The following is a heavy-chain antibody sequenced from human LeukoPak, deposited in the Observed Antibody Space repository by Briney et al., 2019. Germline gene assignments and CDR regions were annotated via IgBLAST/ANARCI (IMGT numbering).Heavy chain of an antibody. CDR1: GGSISTSSYY. CDR2: IFYSGST. CDR3: ARSYMFRVDY. V-gene: IGHV4-39*07. Sequence: SETLSLTCTVSGGSISTSSYYWGWVRQPPGKGLEWIGNIFYSGSTYYSPSLKSRVTISLDTSRNQFSLKLNSVTAADTAVYYCARSYMFRVDYWGQGTLVTVSS. D-gene: IGHD3-10*02. J-gene: IGHJ4*02.